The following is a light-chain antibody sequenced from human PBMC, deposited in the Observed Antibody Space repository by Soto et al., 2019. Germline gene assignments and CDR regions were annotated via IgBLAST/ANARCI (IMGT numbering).Light chain of an antibody. CDR1: QSVRTF. Sequence: EIVLTQSPATLSLSPGERATLSCRASQSVRTFLAWYQQKIGQAPRLLIHGASNRATGIPARFSGSGSGTDFTLTISSLEPEDFAVYYCQQRSIWPLTFGGGTKVEIK. CDR2: GAS. CDR3: QQRSIWPLT. V-gene: IGKV3-11*01. J-gene: IGKJ4*01.